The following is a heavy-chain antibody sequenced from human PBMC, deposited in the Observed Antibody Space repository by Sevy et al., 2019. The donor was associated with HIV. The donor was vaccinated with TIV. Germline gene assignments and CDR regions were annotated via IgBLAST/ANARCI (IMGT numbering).Heavy chain of an antibody. CDR2: IYPGDSDT. Sequence: GESLKISCKGSGYSFTSYWIGWVRQMPGKGLEWMGIIYPGDSDTRYSPSFQGQVTISADKSISTAYLQWSSLKASDTAMYYWARRATGRGYYYYYMDVWGKGTTVTVSS. CDR3: ARRATGRGYYYYYMDV. J-gene: IGHJ6*03. CDR1: GYSFTSYW. V-gene: IGHV5-51*01. D-gene: IGHD1-26*01.